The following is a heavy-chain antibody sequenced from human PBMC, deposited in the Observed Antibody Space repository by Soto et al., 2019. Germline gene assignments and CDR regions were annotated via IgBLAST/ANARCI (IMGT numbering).Heavy chain of an antibody. CDR2: ISSSSRNK. D-gene: IGHD3-16*01. CDR3: ASPGRVGGWDCCGMDV. V-gene: IGHV3-48*02. J-gene: IGHJ6*02. Sequence: EVQLVESGGGLVQPGGSLRLSCAASGFTFSSYSMKWVRQAPGKGLECISYISSSSRNKYYADSVKGRFTISRDNAKNSLYLQMNSLSDEDTAVYYCASPGRVGGWDCCGMDVWGQGTTVTVSS. CDR1: GFTFSSYS.